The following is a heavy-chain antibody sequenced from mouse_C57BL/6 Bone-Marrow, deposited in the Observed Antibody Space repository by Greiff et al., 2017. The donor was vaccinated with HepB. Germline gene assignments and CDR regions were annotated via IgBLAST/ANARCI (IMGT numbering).Heavy chain of an antibody. D-gene: IGHD1-1*02. CDR3: ARDLGLWSFAY. J-gene: IGHJ3*01. V-gene: IGHV5-4*01. CDR1: GFTFSSYA. CDR2: ISDGGSYT. Sequence: EVKLMESGGGLVKPGGSLKLSCAASGFTFSSYAMSWVRQTPEKRLEWVATISDGGSYTYYPDNVKGRFTISRDNAKNNLYLQMSHLKSEDTAMYYCARDLGLWSFAYWGQGTLVTVSA.